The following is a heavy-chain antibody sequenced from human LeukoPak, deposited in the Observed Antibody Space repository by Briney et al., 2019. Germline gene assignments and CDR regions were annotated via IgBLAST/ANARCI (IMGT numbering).Heavy chain of an antibody. CDR3: TRDLMDYDISTGLHHYYMDV. V-gene: IGHV3-23*01. Sequence: GGSLRLSCVPSGITFSNSALNWVRQAPGKGLEWVATITKNGDKTYYADSVKGLFTISRDTFRDTLYLQMNSLRAEDTAVYYCTRDLMDYDISTGLHHYYMDVWGQGTTVTVSS. CDR2: ITKNGDKT. J-gene: IGHJ6*02. D-gene: IGHD3-9*01. CDR1: GITFSNSA.